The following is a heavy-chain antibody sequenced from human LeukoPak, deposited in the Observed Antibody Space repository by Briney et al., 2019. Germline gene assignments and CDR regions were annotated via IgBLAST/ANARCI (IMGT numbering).Heavy chain of an antibody. CDR1: GGSISSTTYY. Sequence: SETLSLTCTVSGGSISSTTYYWGWIRQPPGKGLEWIESIHYRGSTYYNAPLKSRVTISVDTSKNQFSLKLSSVTAADTAVYYCARLAAAKSNVLLWFGELFFDYWGQGTLVTVSS. D-gene: IGHD3-10*01. V-gene: IGHV4-39*01. J-gene: IGHJ4*02. CDR2: IHYRGST. CDR3: ARLAAAKSNVLLWFGELFFDY.